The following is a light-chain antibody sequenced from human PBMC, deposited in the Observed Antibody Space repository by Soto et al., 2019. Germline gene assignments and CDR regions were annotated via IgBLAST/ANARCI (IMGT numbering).Light chain of an antibody. CDR1: QSVSSN. J-gene: IGKJ5*01. CDR2: GAS. CDR3: QQYNNWPPIT. Sequence: IVMPQSPLTLSVAPGERAPLSSRASQSVSSNLAWYQQKPGQAPRLLIYGASTRATDIPARFSGSGSGTDFTLTISNLQSEDFAVYYCQQYNNWPPITFGQGTRPAIK. V-gene: IGKV3-15*01.